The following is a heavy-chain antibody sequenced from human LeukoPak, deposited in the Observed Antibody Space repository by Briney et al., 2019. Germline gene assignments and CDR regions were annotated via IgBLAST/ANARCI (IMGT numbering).Heavy chain of an antibody. Sequence: GGPLRLSCAASGFTFSSYSMNGVRQAPGKGLEWVSSLSSSSSHIYYADSVKGRFTISRDNAKNSLYLQMYGLRAEDTAVYYCARENYYETSGLDYGGQGTLVTVSS. CDR1: GFTFSSYS. D-gene: IGHD3-22*01. V-gene: IGHV3-21*01. J-gene: IGHJ4*02. CDR3: ARENYYETSGLDY. CDR2: LSSSSSHI.